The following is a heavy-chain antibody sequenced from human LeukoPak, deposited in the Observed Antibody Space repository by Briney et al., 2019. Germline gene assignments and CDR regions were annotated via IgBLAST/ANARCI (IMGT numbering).Heavy chain of an antibody. CDR1: GFTFNSYW. V-gene: IGHV3-7*04. Sequence: TGRSLRLSCAASGFTFNSYWMNWVRQAPGKGLEWVANIKEDGSEKYYVDSVKGRFTISRDNAKNSLYLQMNSLRAEDTAVYYCARGVDVWGQGTTVTVS. CDR3: ARGVDV. CDR2: IKEDGSEK. J-gene: IGHJ6*02.